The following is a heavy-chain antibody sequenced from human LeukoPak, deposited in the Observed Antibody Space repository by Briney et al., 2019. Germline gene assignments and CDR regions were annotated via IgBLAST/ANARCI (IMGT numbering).Heavy chain of an antibody. J-gene: IGHJ4*02. Sequence: HPGGSLRLSCAASGFTFSSYAMHWVRQAPGKGLEWVAVISYDGSNKYYADSVKGRFTISRDNSKNTLYLQMNSLRAEDTAVYYCAKDHQGILWFGEIIDYWGQGTLVTVSS. CDR2: ISYDGSNK. CDR1: GFTFSSYA. D-gene: IGHD3-10*01. V-gene: IGHV3-30*04. CDR3: AKDHQGILWFGEIIDY.